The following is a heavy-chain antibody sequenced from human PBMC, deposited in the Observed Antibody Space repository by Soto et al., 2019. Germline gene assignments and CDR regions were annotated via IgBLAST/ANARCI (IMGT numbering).Heavy chain of an antibody. V-gene: IGHV4-30-4*01. CDR3: ARYSGYEGLRFDP. D-gene: IGHD5-12*01. J-gene: IGHJ5*02. Sequence: PSETLSLTCTVPGGSISSGDYYWSWIRQPPGKGLEWIGYIYYSGSTYYNPSLKSRVTISVDTSKNQFSLKLSSVTAADTAVYYCARYSGYEGLRFDPWGQGTLVTVSS. CDR1: GGSISSGDYY. CDR2: IYYSGST.